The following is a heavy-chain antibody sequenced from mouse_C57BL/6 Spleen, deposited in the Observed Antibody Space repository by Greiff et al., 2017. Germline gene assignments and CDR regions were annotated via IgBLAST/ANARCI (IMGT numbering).Heavy chain of an antibody. J-gene: IGHJ4*01. V-gene: IGHV2-5*01. CDR1: GFSLTSYG. Sequence: VQLQQSGPGLVQPSQSLSITCTVSGFSLTSYGVHWVRQSPGQGLEWLGVIWRGGSTDYNAAFMSRLSITKDNSKSQVFFKMNSLQADDTAIYYCAKKGTGDYAMDYWGQGTSVTVSS. CDR3: AKKGTGDYAMDY. CDR2: IWRGGST. D-gene: IGHD4-1*01.